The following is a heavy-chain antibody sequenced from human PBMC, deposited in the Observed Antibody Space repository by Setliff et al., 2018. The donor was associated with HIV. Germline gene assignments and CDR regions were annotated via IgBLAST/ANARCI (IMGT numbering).Heavy chain of an antibody. Sequence: LRLSCAASGFTFSSHGMHWVRRAPGKGLECVANIWYDGSKKYYADSVKGRFTISRDNSENTLYLEMNNLRAEDTAVYYCARDTWYYSAKHLDVWGKGTTVTVSS. CDR3: ARDTWYYSAKHLDV. CDR2: IWYDGSKK. D-gene: IGHD3-10*01. V-gene: IGHV3-33*01. J-gene: IGHJ6*04. CDR1: GFTFSSHG.